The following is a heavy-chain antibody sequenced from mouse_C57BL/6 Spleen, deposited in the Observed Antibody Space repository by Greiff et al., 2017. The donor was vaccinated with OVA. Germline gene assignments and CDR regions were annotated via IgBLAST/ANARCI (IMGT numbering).Heavy chain of an antibody. J-gene: IGHJ4*01. D-gene: IGHD1-1*01. CDR3: ARMRGITTVVATDYAMDY. Sequence: VQLQQSGPELVKPGASVKISCKASGYAFSSSWMNWVKQRPGKGLEWIGRIYPGDGDTNYNGKFKGKATLTADKSSSTAYMQLSSLTSEDSAVYFCARMRGITTVVATDYAMDYWGQGTSVTVSS. CDR1: GYAFSSSW. CDR2: IYPGDGDT. V-gene: IGHV1-82*01.